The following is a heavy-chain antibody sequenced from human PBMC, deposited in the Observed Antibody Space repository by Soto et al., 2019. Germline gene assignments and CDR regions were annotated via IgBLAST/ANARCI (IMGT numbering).Heavy chain of an antibody. CDR2: INHSGST. CDR3: ARGGSLYCSSTSCYSLNYYYYMDF. Sequence: QVQLQQWGAGLLKPSETLSLTCAVYGGSFSGYYWSWIRQPPGKGLEWIGEINHSGSTNYKPSLKSRVTISVDTSKNQFSLKLSSVTAADTAVYYCARGGSLYCSSTSCYSLNYYYYMDFWGKGTTVTVSS. J-gene: IGHJ6*03. D-gene: IGHD2-2*01. CDR1: GGSFSGYY. V-gene: IGHV4-34*01.